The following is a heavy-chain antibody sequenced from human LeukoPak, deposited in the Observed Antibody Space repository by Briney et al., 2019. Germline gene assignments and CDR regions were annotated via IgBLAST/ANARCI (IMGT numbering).Heavy chain of an antibody. J-gene: IGHJ5*02. Sequence: PSETLSLTCTVSGVSISSSSYYWGWIRQPLGKGLEWIGSIYYSGSTYYNPSLKSRVTISVDTSKNQFSLKLSSVTAADTAVYYCAREKHDYSNYPTSFNWFDPWGQGTLVTVSS. CDR1: GVSISSSSYY. V-gene: IGHV4-39*07. D-gene: IGHD4-11*01. CDR3: AREKHDYSNYPTSFNWFDP. CDR2: IYYSGST.